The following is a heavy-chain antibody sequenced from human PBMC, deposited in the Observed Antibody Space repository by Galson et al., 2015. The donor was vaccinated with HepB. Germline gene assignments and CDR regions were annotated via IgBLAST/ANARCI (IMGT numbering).Heavy chain of an antibody. CDR1: GFTFSNAW. D-gene: IGHD4-17*01. CDR3: TTDRPDYGDLGWYFDL. V-gene: IGHV3-15*01. J-gene: IGHJ2*01. Sequence: SLRLSCAASGFTFSNAWMSWVRQAPGKGLEWVGRIKSKTDGGTTDYAAPVKGRFAISRDDSKNTLYLQMNSLKTEDTAVYYCTTDRPDYGDLGWYFDLWGRGTLVTVSS. CDR2: IKSKTDGGTT.